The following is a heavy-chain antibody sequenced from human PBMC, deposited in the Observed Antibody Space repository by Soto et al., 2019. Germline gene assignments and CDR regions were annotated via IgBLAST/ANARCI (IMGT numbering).Heavy chain of an antibody. CDR1: GASLSGYY. V-gene: IGHV4-59*01. J-gene: IGHJ4*02. CDR2: IFYSGST. CDR3: ARVDWGSFDY. D-gene: IGHD3-9*01. Sequence: SETLSLTCTVSGASLSGYYWAWIRQPPGKGLEWIGNIFYSGSTDYNPSLKSRVTMSLDTSRSHFSLRIRSVTTADTAVYYCARVDWGSFDYWGQGTLVTVSS.